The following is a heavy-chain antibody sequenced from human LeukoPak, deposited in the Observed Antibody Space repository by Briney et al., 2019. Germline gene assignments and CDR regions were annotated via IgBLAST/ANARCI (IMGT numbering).Heavy chain of an antibody. Sequence: SETLSLTCTVSGGSISSYYWSWIRQPPGKGLEWIGYIYTSGSTNYNPSLKSRVTIAVDTSKNQSSLKLSSVTAADTAVYYCARGDSSSRHKNWFDPWGQGTLVTVSS. CDR2: IYTSGST. J-gene: IGHJ5*02. D-gene: IGHD6-13*01. CDR3: ARGDSSSRHKNWFDP. CDR1: GGSISSYY. V-gene: IGHV4-4*09.